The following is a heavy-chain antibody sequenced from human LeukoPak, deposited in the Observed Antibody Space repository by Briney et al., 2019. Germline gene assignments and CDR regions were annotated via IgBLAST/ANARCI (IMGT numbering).Heavy chain of an antibody. CDR1: GFSFGEFG. V-gene: IGHV3-21*01. Sequence: GGSLRLSCAASGFSFGEFGMHWVRQVPGRGLEWVSSITRSSIYIYYADSLEGRFTISRDNAKNSLYLQMNSLRAEDTAVYYCARDVSDTPWNFYYYYYMDVWGKGTTVTISS. CDR2: ITRSSIYI. D-gene: IGHD1-7*01. J-gene: IGHJ6*03. CDR3: ARDVSDTPWNFYYYYYMDV.